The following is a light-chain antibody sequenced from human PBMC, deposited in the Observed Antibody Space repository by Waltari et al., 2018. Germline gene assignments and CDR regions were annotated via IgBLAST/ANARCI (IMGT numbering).Light chain of an antibody. Sequence: EVVLTQSPVTLSVSPGARATLSCRASQTISSSYIAWYQRRPGQAPRLLIYAASTRADGVPDRFGGSGSGTDFTLTINGLEPEDFAVYYCQHYSLSPWTFGRGTTVVI. CDR1: QTISSSY. CDR2: AAS. J-gene: IGKJ1*01. V-gene: IGKV3-20*01. CDR3: QHYSLSPWT.